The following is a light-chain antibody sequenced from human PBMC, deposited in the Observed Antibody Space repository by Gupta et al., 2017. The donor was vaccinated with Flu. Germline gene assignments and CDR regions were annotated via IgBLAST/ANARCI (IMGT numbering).Light chain of an antibody. Sequence: SYELTQPPSVSVSPGQPARITCAGDNLGDKYASWYQQKPGQSPVLVIYEDNKRPAGIPERFSVSNSGNTATLTISGTQAMDEADYYGQALDSSTGVGFGGGTKLTVL. V-gene: IGLV3-1*01. CDR3: QALDSSTGVG. CDR1: NLGDKY. J-gene: IGLJ2*01. CDR2: EDN.